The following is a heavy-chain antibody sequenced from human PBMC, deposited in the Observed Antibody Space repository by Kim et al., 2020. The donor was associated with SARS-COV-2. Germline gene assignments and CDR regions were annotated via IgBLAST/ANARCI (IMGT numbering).Heavy chain of an antibody. D-gene: IGHD1-20*01. CDR2: ST. CDR3: ASVNNYAFDI. Sequence: STNYADSVKGRFTISRDNSKNTFFLQMNSLRAEDTAIYYCASVNNYAFDIWGQGTMVTVSS. V-gene: IGHV3-53*01. J-gene: IGHJ3*02.